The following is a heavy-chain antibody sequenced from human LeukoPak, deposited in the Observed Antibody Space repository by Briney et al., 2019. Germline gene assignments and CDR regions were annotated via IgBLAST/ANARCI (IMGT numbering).Heavy chain of an antibody. CDR1: GGSISSSNW. D-gene: IGHD6-19*01. CDR3: ARRQQWLARDDAFDI. V-gene: IGHV4-4*02. CDR2: IYHSGST. J-gene: IGHJ3*02. Sequence: SGTLSPTCAVSGGSISSSNWWSWVRQPPGKGLEWIGEIYHSGSTNYNPSLKSRVTISVDKSKNQFSLKLSSVTAADTAVYYCARRQQWLARDDAFDIWGQGTMVTVSS.